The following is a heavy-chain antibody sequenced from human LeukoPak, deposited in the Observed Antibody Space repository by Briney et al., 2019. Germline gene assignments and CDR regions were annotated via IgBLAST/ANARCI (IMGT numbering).Heavy chain of an antibody. CDR3: ATDCKLLSNWFDP. J-gene: IGHJ5*02. Sequence: SVKVSCKASGGTFSSYAISLVRQAPGQGLEWMGGFVPIFGTANYAQKFQGRVTITADESTRTAYMDLSSLRSWDTAGSYFATDCKLLSNWFDPWGQGTLVTVSS. D-gene: IGHD3-10*01. V-gene: IGHV1-69*01. CDR1: GGTFSSYA. CDR2: FVPIFGTA.